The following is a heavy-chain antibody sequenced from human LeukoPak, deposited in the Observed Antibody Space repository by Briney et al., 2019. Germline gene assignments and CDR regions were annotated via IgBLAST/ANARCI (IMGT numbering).Heavy chain of an antibody. CDR2: ISGSGGST. CDR3: AKDPEYYDILTGYHQDDY. V-gene: IGHV3-23*01. CDR1: GLTFSSYA. Sequence: GGSLRLSCAASGLTFSSYAMSWVRQAPGKGLEWVSAISGSGGSTYYADSVKGRFTISRHNSKNTLYLQMNSLRAEDTAVYYCAKDPEYYDILTGYHQDDYWGQGTLVTVSS. J-gene: IGHJ4*02. D-gene: IGHD3-9*01.